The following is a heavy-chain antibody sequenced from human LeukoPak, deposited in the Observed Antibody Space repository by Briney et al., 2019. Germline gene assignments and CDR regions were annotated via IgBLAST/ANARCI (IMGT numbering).Heavy chain of an antibody. CDR2: INPDSGGT. V-gene: IGHV1-2*02. CDR1: EYTFTGYY. D-gene: IGHD3-22*01. CDR3: ARAHSSTWYDL. Sequence: VNVSCKASEYTFTGYYIHWVRQAPAQGLEWMGWINPDSGGTYSAQNFQGRVTMTRDTSISTAYMELSSLRSDDTAVYYCARAHSSTWYDLWGQGTLVTVSS. J-gene: IGHJ5*02.